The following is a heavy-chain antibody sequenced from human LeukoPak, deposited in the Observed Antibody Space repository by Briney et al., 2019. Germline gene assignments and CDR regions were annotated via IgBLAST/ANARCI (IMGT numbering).Heavy chain of an antibody. Sequence: SSETLSLTCTVSGYSISSGYYWGWIRQPPGKGLEWIGSIYHSGSTYYNPSLKSRVTISVDTSKNQFSPKLSSVTAADTAVYYCARESSGYLYWGQGTLVTVSS. CDR2: IYHSGST. CDR1: GYSISSGYY. CDR3: ARESSGYLY. D-gene: IGHD3-22*01. V-gene: IGHV4-38-2*02. J-gene: IGHJ4*02.